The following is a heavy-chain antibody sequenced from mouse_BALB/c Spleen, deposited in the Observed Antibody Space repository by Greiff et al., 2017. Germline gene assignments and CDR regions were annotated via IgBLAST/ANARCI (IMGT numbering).Heavy chain of an antibody. V-gene: IGHV2-9*02. CDR2: IWAGGST. CDR3: ARSIDYYGCSYGFGAMDY. Sequence: VQLVESGPGLVAPSQSLSITCTASGFSLTSYGVHWVRQPPGKGLEWLGVIWAGGSTNYNSALNSRLSISKDNSKSQVFLKMNSLQTDDTARNYCARSIDYYGCSYGFGAMDYWGQGTSVTVSS. J-gene: IGHJ4*01. CDR1: GFSLTSYG. D-gene: IGHD1-1*01.